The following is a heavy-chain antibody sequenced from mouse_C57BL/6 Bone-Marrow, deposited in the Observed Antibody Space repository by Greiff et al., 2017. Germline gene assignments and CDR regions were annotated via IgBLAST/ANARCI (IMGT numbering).Heavy chain of an antibody. J-gene: IGHJ1*03. D-gene: IGHD2-3*01. CDR3: ARDGWWYFDV. V-gene: IGHV5-4*01. Sequence: EVQGLESGGGLVKPGGSLKLSCAASGFTFSSYAMSWVRQTPEKRLEWVATISDGGSYTYYPDNVKGRFTISRDNAKNNLYLQMSHLKSEDTAMYYCARDGWWYFDVWGTGTTVTVSS. CDR1: GFTFSSYA. CDR2: ISDGGSYT.